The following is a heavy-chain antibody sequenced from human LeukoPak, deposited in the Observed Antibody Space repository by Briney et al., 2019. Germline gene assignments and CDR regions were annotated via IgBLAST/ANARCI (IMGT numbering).Heavy chain of an antibody. CDR3: ARDLFGWSLDP. CDR1: GFSLDNFE. Sequence: GGSLRLSCAASGFSLDNFEMNWVRQAPGKGLEWIAYVDNDGWATSYYADSVKGRFTITRDDAKNSLYLRMDSLTVEDTAVYYCARDLFGWSLDPWGQGTLVSVSS. CDR2: VDNDGWAT. J-gene: IGHJ5*02. D-gene: IGHD3-3*01. V-gene: IGHV3-48*03.